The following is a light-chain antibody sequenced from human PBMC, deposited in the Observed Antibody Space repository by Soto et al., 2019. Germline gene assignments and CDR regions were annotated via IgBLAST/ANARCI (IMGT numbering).Light chain of an antibody. Sequence: QSVLTQPPSASGTPGQRVTISFSGSSSNIGSNTVNWYQQLPGTAPKPLIYRNNQRPSGVPDRFSGSKSGTSGSLAISGLQSEDEADYYCAAWDDSLNGVVFGGGTKLTVL. CDR2: RNN. J-gene: IGLJ2*01. CDR3: AAWDDSLNGVV. V-gene: IGLV1-44*01. CDR1: SSNIGSNT.